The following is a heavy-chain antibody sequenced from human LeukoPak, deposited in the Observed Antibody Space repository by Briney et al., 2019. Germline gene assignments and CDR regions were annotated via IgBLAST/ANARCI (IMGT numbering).Heavy chain of an antibody. CDR3: ARGGGYCTNGVCYIDY. D-gene: IGHD2-8*01. CDR1: GGSFSGYY. Sequence: PSETLSLTCAVYGGSFSGYYWSWIRQPPGKGLEWIGEINHSGSTNYNPSLKGRVTISVDTSKNQFSLKLSSVTAADTAVYYCARGGGYCTNGVCYIDYWGQGTLVTVSS. J-gene: IGHJ4*02. CDR2: INHSGST. V-gene: IGHV4-34*01.